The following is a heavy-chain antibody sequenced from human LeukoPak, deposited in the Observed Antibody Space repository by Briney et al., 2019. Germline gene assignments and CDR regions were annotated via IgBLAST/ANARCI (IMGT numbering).Heavy chain of an antibody. D-gene: IGHD2-2*01. V-gene: IGHV3-74*01. Sequence: GGSLKLSCAASGNYWMHWVRQAPGKGLVWVSHINSDGSWTSYADSVKGRFTISKDNAKNTVYLQMNNLRAEDTAVYYCVSFYETYWGRGTLVTVSS. CDR3: VSFYETY. J-gene: IGHJ4*02. CDR1: GNYW. CDR2: INSDGSWT.